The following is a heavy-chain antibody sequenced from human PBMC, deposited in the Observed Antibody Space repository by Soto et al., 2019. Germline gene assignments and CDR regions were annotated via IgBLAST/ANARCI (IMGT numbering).Heavy chain of an antibody. CDR3: ASLPHRMATKNWFDP. CDR2: INHSGST. D-gene: IGHD5-12*01. Sequence: SETLSLTCAVYGGSFSGYYWSWIRQPPGKGLEWIGEINHSGSTNYNPSLKSRVTISVDTSKNQFSLKLSSVTAADTAVYYCASLPHRMATKNWFDPWGQGTLVTVSS. CDR1: GGSFSGYY. V-gene: IGHV4-34*01. J-gene: IGHJ5*02.